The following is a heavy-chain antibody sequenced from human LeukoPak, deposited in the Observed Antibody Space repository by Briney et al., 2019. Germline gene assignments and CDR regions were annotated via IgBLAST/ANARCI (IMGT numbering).Heavy chain of an antibody. Sequence: GESLKISCKGSGNSFTKNWIAWVRQMPGKGLEWMGIISPENSETHYSPAFQGQVTISVDRSITTAYLQWNSLKASDTAMYYCVKRRNNVYETSPWDPDYWGQGSLVTVSS. CDR1: GNSFTKNW. CDR3: VKRRNNVYETSPWDPDY. J-gene: IGHJ4*02. D-gene: IGHD2-2*01. V-gene: IGHV5-51*01. CDR2: ISPENSET.